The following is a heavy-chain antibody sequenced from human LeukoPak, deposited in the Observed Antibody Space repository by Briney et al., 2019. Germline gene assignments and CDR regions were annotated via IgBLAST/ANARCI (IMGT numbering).Heavy chain of an antibody. CDR1: GYRFTDYY. CDR2: INPNGGTT. D-gene: IGHD1-1*01. V-gene: IGHV1-2*02. CDR3: ARTSDYYNYYFDY. Sequence: ASVKVSCKASGYRFTDYYVQWVRQAPGQGLEWMAWINPNGGTTNYAQKFQDRVTVITDTSISTAYMELSNLRSDDTAVYFCARTSDYYNYYFDYWGQGTAVTVSS. J-gene: IGHJ4*02.